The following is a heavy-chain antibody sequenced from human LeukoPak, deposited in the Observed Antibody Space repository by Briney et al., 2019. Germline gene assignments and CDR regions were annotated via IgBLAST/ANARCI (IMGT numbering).Heavy chain of an antibody. D-gene: IGHD2-15*01. CDR2: ISPFNGNT. J-gene: IGHJ6*02. Sequence: EASVKVSCKASGYTFTSYDISWVRQAPGQGLEWMGWISPFNGNTNYAQKVQGRVTMTTDTSTSTVYMELRSLRSDDTAVYYCARDLDIVVVAAALRHYGLDVWGQGTTVTVSS. CDR3: ARDLDIVVVAAALRHYGLDV. V-gene: IGHV1-18*01. CDR1: GYTFTSYD.